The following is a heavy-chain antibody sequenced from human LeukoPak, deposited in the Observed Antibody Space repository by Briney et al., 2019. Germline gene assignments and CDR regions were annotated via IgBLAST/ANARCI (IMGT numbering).Heavy chain of an antibody. D-gene: IGHD6-19*01. Sequence: SETLSLTCTVSGGSISSYYWGWIRQPPGKGLEWIESIYYRGSTYYNPSLKSRVTISVDTSKNQFSLKLSSVTAADTAVYYCARGVRYSSGWYGEYYFDYWGQGTLVTVSS. CDR2: IYYRGST. CDR1: GGSISSYY. J-gene: IGHJ4*02. V-gene: IGHV4-39*01. CDR3: ARGVRYSSGWYGEYYFDY.